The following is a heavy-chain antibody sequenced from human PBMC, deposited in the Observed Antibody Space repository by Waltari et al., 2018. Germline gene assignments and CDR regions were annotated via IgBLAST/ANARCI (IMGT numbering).Heavy chain of an antibody. V-gene: IGHV3-7*01. J-gene: IGHJ3*02. CDR3: ARPYDSSGYYLPDAFDI. Sequence: EVQLVESGGGLVQPGGSLRLSCAASGFTFSSYWMSWVRQAPGKGLEWVANIKQDGSEKYYVDSVKGRFTISRDNAKNSLDLQMNSLRAEDTAVYYCARPYDSSGYYLPDAFDIWGQGTMVTVSS. CDR2: IKQDGSEK. CDR1: GFTFSSYW. D-gene: IGHD3-22*01.